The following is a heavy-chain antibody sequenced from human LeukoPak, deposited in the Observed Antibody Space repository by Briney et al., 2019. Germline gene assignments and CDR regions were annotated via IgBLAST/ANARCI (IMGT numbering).Heavy chain of an antibody. V-gene: IGHV3-74*01. CDR2: IIGDGSST. CDR3: ARGISRY. J-gene: IGHJ4*02. Sequence: GGSLSLSCAASGFTFSTYWMHWGRQVPGKGLVWVSHIIGDGSSTNYADSVRGRFTISRDNAKNTLYLQMNSLRAEDTAVYYCARGISRYWGQGTLVTVSS. CDR1: GFTFSTYW.